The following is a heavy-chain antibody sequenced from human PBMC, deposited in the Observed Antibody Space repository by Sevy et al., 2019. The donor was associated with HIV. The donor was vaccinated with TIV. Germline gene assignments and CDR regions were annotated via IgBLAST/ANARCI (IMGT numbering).Heavy chain of an antibody. D-gene: IGHD3-9*01. CDR1: GFTFSSYW. J-gene: IGHJ4*02. CDR3: ARAEVLRYFDWQYYFDY. V-gene: IGHV3-74*01. Sequence: GGSLRLSCVASGFTFSSYWMHWVRQAPGKGLVWVSRINSDGSSTSYADSVKGRFTISRDNAKNTLYLQMNSLRAEDTAVYYCARAEVLRYFDWQYYFDYWGQGTLVTVSS. CDR2: INSDGSST.